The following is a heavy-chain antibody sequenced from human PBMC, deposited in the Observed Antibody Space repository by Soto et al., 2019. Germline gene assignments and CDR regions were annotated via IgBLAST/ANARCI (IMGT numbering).Heavy chain of an antibody. V-gene: IGHV3-74*01. CDR2: INRDGSVT. D-gene: IGHD2-2*01. J-gene: IGHJ6*02. CDR3: ARDDIVVGPYMRI. CDR1: GLTYSTAW. Sequence: PGGSLRLSCEVSGLTYSTAWMHWVRQAPGKGLVWVSSINRDGSVTNYADSVKGRFTISRDSAEKTLYLQINSLRADDTGVYYCARDDIVVGPYMRIWGQGTTVTVS.